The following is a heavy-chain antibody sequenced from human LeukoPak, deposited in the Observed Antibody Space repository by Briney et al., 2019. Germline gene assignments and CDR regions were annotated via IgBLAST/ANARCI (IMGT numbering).Heavy chain of an antibody. V-gene: IGHV3-23*01. CDR2: ISGSGGST. D-gene: IGHD3-16*01. Sequence: PGGSLRLSCAASGFTFSSYAMSWVHQAPGKGLEWVSIISGSGGSTYYADSVKGRFTISRDNSKNTLYLQMNSLRAEDTAVYYCAKDGSQVVWGYDNWFDPWGQGTPVTVSS. CDR1: GFTFSSYA. J-gene: IGHJ5*02. CDR3: AKDGSQVVWGYDNWFDP.